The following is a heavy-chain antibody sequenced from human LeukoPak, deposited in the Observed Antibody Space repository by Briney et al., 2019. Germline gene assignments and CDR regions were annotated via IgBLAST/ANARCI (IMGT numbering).Heavy chain of an antibody. D-gene: IGHD3-3*01. J-gene: IGHJ5*02. CDR3: ARRYYDFWSGHNWFDP. CDR1: GGSISSSSYY. V-gene: IGHV4-39*01. CDR2: MYYIGST. Sequence: SETLSLTCTVSGGSISSSSYYWGWIRQPPGKGLEWIGSMYYIGSTYYNPSLKSRVTISVDTSKNQFSLKLSSVTAADTAVYYCARRYYDFWSGHNWFDPWGQGTLVTVSS.